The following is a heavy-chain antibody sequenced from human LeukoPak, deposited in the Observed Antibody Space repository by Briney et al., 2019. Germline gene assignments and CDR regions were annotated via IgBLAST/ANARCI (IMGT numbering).Heavy chain of an antibody. CDR2: IYYSGST. D-gene: IGHD3-10*01. CDR3: AREKRVNYGWSFLHI. CDR1: GGSISSYY. V-gene: IGHV4-59*01. Sequence: SETLSLTCTVSGGSISSYYWSWIRQPPGKGLEWIGYIYYSGSTNYNPSLKSRVTISVDTSNNQVSLKLSSVTAADTAVYYCAREKRVNYGWSFLHIWRERRMVTVSS. J-gene: IGHJ3*02.